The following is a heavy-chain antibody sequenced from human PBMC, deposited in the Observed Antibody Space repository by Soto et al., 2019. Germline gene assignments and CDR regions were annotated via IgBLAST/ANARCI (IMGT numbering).Heavy chain of an antibody. J-gene: IGHJ6*02. D-gene: IGHD3-16*02. CDR2: LNSDGSDA. V-gene: IGHV3-74*01. CDR1: GFTFSNYW. CDR3: ARELSAFGMDV. Sequence: EVQLVESGGGLLQPGGSLRLSCAASGFTFSNYWMHWVRQAPGSGLVWVSRLNSDGSDADYTDSVKGRFTISRDDAKNTLYLQMNSLRAEDTAIYYCARELSAFGMDVWGQGTTVTVSS.